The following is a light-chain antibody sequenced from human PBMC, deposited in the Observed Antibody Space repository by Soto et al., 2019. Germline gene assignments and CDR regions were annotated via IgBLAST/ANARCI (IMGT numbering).Light chain of an antibody. CDR3: QQYDHLPRT. J-gene: IGKJ1*01. CDR1: QEISNY. CDR2: DAS. Sequence: IQMIQSPSSLSASVRDRVTITCQASQEISNYLNWYQQKPGKAPKLLIYDASNLERGVPSMFSGRGSGTDFTFTISILQPEDFATYYCQQYDHLPRTFGRGTNVEIK. V-gene: IGKV1-33*01.